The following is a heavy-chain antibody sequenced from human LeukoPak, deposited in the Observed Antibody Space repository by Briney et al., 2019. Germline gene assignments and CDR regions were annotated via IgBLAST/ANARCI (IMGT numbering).Heavy chain of an antibody. D-gene: IGHD3-3*01. V-gene: IGHV4-61*02. CDR2: IYTSGST. Sequence: SETLSLTCTVSGGSISSGSYYWSWIRQPAGKGLEWIGRIYTSGSTNYNPSLKSRVTISVDTSKNQFSLKLSSVTAADTAVYYCARDRAPTFGVVIIDGFDPWGQGTLVTVSS. J-gene: IGHJ5*02. CDR1: GGSISSGSYY. CDR3: ARDRAPTFGVVIIDGFDP.